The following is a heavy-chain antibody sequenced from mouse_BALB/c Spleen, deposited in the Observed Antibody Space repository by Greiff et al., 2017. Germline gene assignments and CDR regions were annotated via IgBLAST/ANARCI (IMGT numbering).Heavy chain of an antibody. V-gene: IGHV5-6-4*01. CDR3: TRDHYYGSSGYFDV. Sequence: EVHLVESGGGLVKPGGSLKLSCAASGFTFSSYTMSWVRQTPEKRLEWVATISSGGSYTYYPDSVKGRFTISRDNAKNTLYLQMSSLKSEDTAMYYCTRDHYYGSSGYFDVWGAGTTVTVSS. J-gene: IGHJ1*01. CDR2: ISSGGSYT. D-gene: IGHD1-1*01. CDR1: GFTFSSYT.